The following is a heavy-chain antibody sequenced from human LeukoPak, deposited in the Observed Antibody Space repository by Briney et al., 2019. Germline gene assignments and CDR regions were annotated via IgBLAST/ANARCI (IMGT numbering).Heavy chain of an antibody. J-gene: IGHJ4*02. V-gene: IGHV3-33*01. CDR1: RFTFSSYG. CDR3: ARNYYDSSGYYYHDY. Sequence: GGSLRLSCAASRFTFSSYGMHWVRQAPGKGLEWVAVIWYDGSNKYYADSVKGRFTISRDNSKNTLYLQMNSLRAEDTAVYYCARNYYDSSGYYYHDYWGQGTLVTVSS. D-gene: IGHD3-22*01. CDR2: IWYDGSNK.